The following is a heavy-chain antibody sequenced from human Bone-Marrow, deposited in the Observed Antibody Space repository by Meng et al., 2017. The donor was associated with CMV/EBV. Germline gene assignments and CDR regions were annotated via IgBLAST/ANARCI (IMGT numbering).Heavy chain of an antibody. CDR2: INSDGSST. V-gene: IGHV3-74*01. D-gene: IGHD6-6*01. J-gene: IGHJ6*02. CDR1: GFTFSSYS. CDR3: AREYSSYYYYYYGMDV. Sequence: GGSLRLSCAASGFTFSSYSMNWVRQAPGKGLVWVSRINSDGSSTSYADSVKGRFTISRDNAKNTLYLQMNSLRAEDTAVYFCAREYSSYYYYYYGMDVWGQGTTVTVSS.